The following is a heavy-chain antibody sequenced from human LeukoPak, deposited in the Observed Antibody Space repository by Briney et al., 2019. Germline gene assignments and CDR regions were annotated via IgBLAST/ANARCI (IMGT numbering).Heavy chain of an antibody. CDR3: ARHWGSDWYFDL. D-gene: IGHD7-27*01. Sequence: SETLSLTCAVSGGSISNYYCSWIRQPPGKGLWGLGYIHYSGYTNYNPSLRSRVTISVDTSKNQFSLNLSSVTAADTAVYYCARHWGSDWYFDLWGRGTLVTVSS. J-gene: IGHJ2*01. CDR1: GGSISNYY. V-gene: IGHV4-59*01. CDR2: IHYSGYT.